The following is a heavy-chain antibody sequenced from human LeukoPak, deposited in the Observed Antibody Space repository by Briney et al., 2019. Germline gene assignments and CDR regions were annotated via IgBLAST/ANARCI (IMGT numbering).Heavy chain of an antibody. CDR3: AKHAYSDSTSAFDF. CDR2: IYPSDSYT. Sequence: GESLKISCGASGYSFSNYWIGWVRQMPGKGLECLGIIYPSDSYTRYSPSFQGQVTISADKSINTAYLQWSSLRASDTAMYYCAKHAYSDSTSAFDFWGQGTMVTVSS. V-gene: IGHV5-51*01. CDR1: GYSFSNYW. J-gene: IGHJ3*01. D-gene: IGHD4-11*01.